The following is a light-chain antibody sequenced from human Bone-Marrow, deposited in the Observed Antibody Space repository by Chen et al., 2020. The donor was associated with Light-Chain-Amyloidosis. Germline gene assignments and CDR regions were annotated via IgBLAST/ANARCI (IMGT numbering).Light chain of an antibody. Sequence: QSALTQPASVSGSPGQSITISSTGTSSDIGDYNYVSWYQQHPGKAPKLMIYDVSNRPSGVSDRLSGSKSGVTASLTISGLQAEDEADYFCSSYTSSSTRVFGGGTKLTVL. CDR2: DVS. J-gene: IGLJ3*02. CDR1: SSDIGDYNY. CDR3: SSYTSSSTRV. V-gene: IGLV2-14*01.